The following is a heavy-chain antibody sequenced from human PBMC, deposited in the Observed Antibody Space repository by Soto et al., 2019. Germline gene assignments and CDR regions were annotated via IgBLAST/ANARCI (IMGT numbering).Heavy chain of an antibody. CDR3: AKRDVPHSTSNAYFYDH. D-gene: IGHD2-21*02. CDR1: GFTFENYA. V-gene: IGHV3-23*01. Sequence: QLSQSGGGVIHPGGSLRLSCAGSGFTFENYAMTWVRQAPGQGLEWVSGISGSGRSSFYADFAKGRFTISRDISDNTLFLRMTSLTADDTAVYFCAKRDVPHSTSNAYFYDHWGRGVLVTVSS. CDR2: ISGSGRSS. J-gene: IGHJ4*02.